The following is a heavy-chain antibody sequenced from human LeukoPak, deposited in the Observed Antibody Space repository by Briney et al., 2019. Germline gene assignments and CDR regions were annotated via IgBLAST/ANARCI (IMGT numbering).Heavy chain of an antibody. CDR1: TFTFKRYE. J-gene: IGHJ6*03. Sequence: PGESLTLSCTSSTFTFKRYEMNWVRQAPGRGLEWISYISSSSDTTYYADSVKGRFTVSRDNAENSLYLQMNSLRAEDTAIYYCASPRPSGSFDWFPEYFSYYMDVWGKGTTVSVSS. CDR3: ASPRPSGSFDWFPEYFSYYMDV. CDR2: ISSSSDTT. V-gene: IGHV3-48*03. D-gene: IGHD3-9*01.